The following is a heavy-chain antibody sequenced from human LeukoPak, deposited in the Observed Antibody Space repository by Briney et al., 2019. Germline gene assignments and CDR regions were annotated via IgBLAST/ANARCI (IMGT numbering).Heavy chain of an antibody. D-gene: IGHD3-10*01. CDR3: ARDLVKGIWFGRGNNWFDP. J-gene: IGHJ5*02. Sequence: SVKVSCKASGGTFSSYAISWVRQAPGQGLEWMGGIIPIFGTANYAQKFQGRVTITADESTSTAYTELSSLRSEDTAVYYCARDLVKGIWFGRGNNWFDPWGQGTLVTVSS. CDR1: GGTFSSYA. CDR2: IIPIFGTA. V-gene: IGHV1-69*01.